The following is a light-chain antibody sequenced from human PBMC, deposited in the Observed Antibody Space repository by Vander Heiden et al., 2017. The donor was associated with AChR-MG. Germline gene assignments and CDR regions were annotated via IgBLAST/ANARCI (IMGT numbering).Light chain of an antibody. Sequence: QSALTQPAPVSGFPGQSLTISCIGISSDFGPYNYVAWYHQHPGTSPKLMIYDVSTRPSGVSSRFSGSKSGNTASLIISGLQADDEADYYCSSYSSSGSLGGYVFGAGTKVTVL. CDR3: SSYSSSGSLGGYV. CDR2: DVS. J-gene: IGLJ1*01. V-gene: IGLV2-14*03. CDR1: SSDFGPYNY.